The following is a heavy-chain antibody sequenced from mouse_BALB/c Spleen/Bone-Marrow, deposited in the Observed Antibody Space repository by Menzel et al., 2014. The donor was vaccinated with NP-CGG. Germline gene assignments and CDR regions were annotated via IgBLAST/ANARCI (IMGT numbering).Heavy chain of an antibody. CDR3: ARDGYDVGGALDY. V-gene: IGHV5-12-2*01. CDR1: GFTFSYYT. J-gene: IGHJ4*01. Sequence: EVHLVESGGGLVQPGGSLKLSCAASGFTFSYYTMSWVRQTPEKRLEWVAYISNGGSSTYHPDTVKGRFTISRDNAKNTLYLQMSSLKSEDAAMHYCARDGYDVGGALDYWGQGTSVTVSS. D-gene: IGHD2-2*01. CDR2: ISNGGSST.